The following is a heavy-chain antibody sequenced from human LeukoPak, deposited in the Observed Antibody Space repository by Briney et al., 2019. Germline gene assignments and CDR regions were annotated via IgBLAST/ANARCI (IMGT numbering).Heavy chain of an antibody. CDR1: GFTFSNYG. V-gene: IGHV3-23*01. CDR2: ISDSGGIA. J-gene: IGHJ5*01. D-gene: IGHD3-16*01. CDR3: AKDGGVNWGNWFDS. Sequence: GGSLRLSCAASGFTFSNYGMSWVPQAPGQGLEWGSTISDSGGIAYYADSVKGRFTISRDNSRSTLYLQMNSPRAEDTAEYYCAKDGGVNWGNWFDSWGQGTLVTVSS.